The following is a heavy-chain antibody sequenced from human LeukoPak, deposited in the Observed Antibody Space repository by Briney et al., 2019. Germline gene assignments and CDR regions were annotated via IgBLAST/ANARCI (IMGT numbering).Heavy chain of an antibody. V-gene: IGHV4-59*12. CDR2: IYYSGST. CDR3: ARDREGSIVAPNLFDY. CDR1: GGSISSYY. Sequence: SETLSLTCTVSGGSISSYYWSWIRQPPGKGLEWIGYIYYSGSTNYNPSLKSRVTISVDKSKNQFSLKLSSVTAADTAVYYCARDREGSIVAPNLFDYWGQGTLVTVSS. J-gene: IGHJ4*02. D-gene: IGHD2-15*01.